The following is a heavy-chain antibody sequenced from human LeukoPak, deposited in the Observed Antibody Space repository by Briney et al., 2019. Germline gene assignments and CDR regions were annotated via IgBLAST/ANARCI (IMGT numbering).Heavy chain of an antibody. J-gene: IGHJ4*02. V-gene: IGHV4-61*02. CDR3: ARVSRGRYSSSFDY. Sequence: PSETLSLTCTVSGGSISSGSYYWSWIRQPAGKGLEWIGRIYTSGSTNYNPSLKSRVTISVDTSKNQFSLKLSSVTAADTAVYYCARVSRGRYSSSFDYWGQGTLVTVSS. D-gene: IGHD5-12*01. CDR2: IYTSGST. CDR1: GGSISSGSYY.